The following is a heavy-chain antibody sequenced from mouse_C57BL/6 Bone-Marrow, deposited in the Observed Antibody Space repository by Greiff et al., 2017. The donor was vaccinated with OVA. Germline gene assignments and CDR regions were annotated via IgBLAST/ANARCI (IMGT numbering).Heavy chain of an antibody. CDR2: ISSGGSYT. CDR3: ARLVRAWFAY. V-gene: IGHV5-6*01. CDR1: GFTFSSYG. Sequence: ESGGDLVKPGGSLKLSCAASGFTFSSYGMSWVRQTPDKRLEWVATISSGGSYTYYPDSVKGRFTISRDNAKNTLYLQMSSLKSEDTAMYYCARLVRAWFAYWGQGTLVTVSA. J-gene: IGHJ3*01.